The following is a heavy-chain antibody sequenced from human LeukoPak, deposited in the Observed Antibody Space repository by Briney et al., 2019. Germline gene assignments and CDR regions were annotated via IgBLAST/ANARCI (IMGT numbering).Heavy chain of an antibody. Sequence: ASVKVSCKASGYTFTGYYMHWVRQAPGQGLEWMGRINPNSGGTNYAQKFQGRVTMTRDKSISTAYMELSRLRSDDTAVYYCARSGSSRYYFDYWGQGTLVTVSS. CDR2: INPNSGGT. D-gene: IGHD5-12*01. CDR1: GYTFTGYY. J-gene: IGHJ4*02. CDR3: ARSGSSRYYFDY. V-gene: IGHV1-2*06.